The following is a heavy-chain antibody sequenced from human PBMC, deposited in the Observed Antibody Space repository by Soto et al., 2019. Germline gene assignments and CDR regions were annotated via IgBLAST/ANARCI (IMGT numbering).Heavy chain of an antibody. J-gene: IGHJ2*01. CDR3: ATNCGGGARYFDL. Sequence: EVQLVESGGGLIQPGGSLRLSCAASGFTVSSNYMSWVRQAPGRGLEWVSIIYSGGSTYYADSVKGRFTISRDNSKNTLHPQMNILRAEDTAVYFCATNCGGGARYFDLWGRSTAVTVSS. V-gene: IGHV3-53*01. D-gene: IGHD2-21*01. CDR1: GFTVSSNY. CDR2: IYSGGST.